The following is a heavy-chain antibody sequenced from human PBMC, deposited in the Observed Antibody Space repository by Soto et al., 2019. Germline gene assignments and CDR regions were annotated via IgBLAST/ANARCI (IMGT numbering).Heavy chain of an antibody. V-gene: IGHV5-10-1*01. D-gene: IGHD6-13*01. CDR2: IDPSDSYT. Sequence: GESLKISCKGSGYSFTSYWISWVRQMPGKVLGWMGRIDPSDSYTNYSPSFQGHVTISADKSISTAYLQWSSLKASDTAMYYCARLSIAAAGYYYYGMDVWGQGXTVTVYS. CDR1: GYSFTSYW. CDR3: ARLSIAAAGYYYYGMDV. J-gene: IGHJ6*02.